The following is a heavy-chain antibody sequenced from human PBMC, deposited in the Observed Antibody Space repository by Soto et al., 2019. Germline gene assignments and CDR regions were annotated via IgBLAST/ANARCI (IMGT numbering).Heavy chain of an antibody. Sequence: SVKVSCKASGGTFSSYAISWVRQAPGQGLEWMGGIIPIFGTANYAQKFQGRVTITADKSTSTAYMELSSLRSEDTAVYYCAREGVVMIPFGGVRQPEPTQYYYGMDVWGQGTTVTVSS. CDR3: AREGVVMIPFGGVRQPEPTQYYYGMDV. CDR2: IIPIFGTA. D-gene: IGHD3-16*01. V-gene: IGHV1-69*06. J-gene: IGHJ6*02. CDR1: GGTFSSYA.